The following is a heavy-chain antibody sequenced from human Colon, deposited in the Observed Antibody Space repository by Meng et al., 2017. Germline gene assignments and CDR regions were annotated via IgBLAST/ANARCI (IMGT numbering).Heavy chain of an antibody. J-gene: IGHJ5*02. V-gene: IGHV4-30-4*01. Sequence: QVQLQAHVPGLVQPSHTLWLSFTVSGGSFSSCDYYWSWSRQRPGTGLEWIGYIYYSGNTYSKASLKSGVTISRDRSKNQFSLKLISVAAADTAVYYCARDRKHYGERGWFDPWGQGTLVTVSS. CDR3: ARDRKHYGERGWFDP. CDR2: IYYSGNT. D-gene: IGHD4-17*01. CDR1: GGSFSSCDYY.